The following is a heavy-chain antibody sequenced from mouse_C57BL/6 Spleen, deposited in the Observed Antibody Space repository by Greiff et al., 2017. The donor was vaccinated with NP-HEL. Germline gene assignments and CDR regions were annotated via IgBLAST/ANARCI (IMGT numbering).Heavy chain of an antibody. Sequence: VHVKQSGAELVKPGASVKLSCTASGFNIKDYYMHWVKQRTEQGLEWIGRIDPEDGETKYAPKFQGKATITADTSSNTAYPQLSSLTSEDTAVYYCASYDYEGYFDYWGQGTTLTVSS. V-gene: IGHV14-2*01. J-gene: IGHJ2*01. D-gene: IGHD2-4*01. CDR3: ASYDYEGYFDY. CDR1: GFNIKDYY. CDR2: IDPEDGET.